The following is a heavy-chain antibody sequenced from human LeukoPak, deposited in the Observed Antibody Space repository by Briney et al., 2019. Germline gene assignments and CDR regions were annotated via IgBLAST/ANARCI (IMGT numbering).Heavy chain of an antibody. V-gene: IGHV3-23*01. CDR3: ASRVRGSPSPYYFYFMDV. D-gene: IGHD3-10*02. J-gene: IGHJ6*03. CDR1: GFTTFSSYA. Sequence: GGSLRLSCAASGFTTFSSYAMSWVRQAPGKGLEWVSAISGSAGRTYCADSVKGRFTISRDNSKKTLFLQMNSLRAEDMAIYYCASRVRGSPSPYYFYFMDVWGKGTTVTVSS. CDR2: ISGSAGRT.